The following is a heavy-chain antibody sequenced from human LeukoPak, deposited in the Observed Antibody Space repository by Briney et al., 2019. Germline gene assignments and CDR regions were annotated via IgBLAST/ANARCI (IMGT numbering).Heavy chain of an antibody. Sequence: GASVKVSCTASGYTFIGYHIQWVRQAPGQGLEWMGWIDPSSGGTNYAQKFQGWVTMTRDTSINTDYMELSRLRSNDTAVYYCARALSVSMIRGIIIPYNFDHWGQGTLVTVSS. V-gene: IGHV1-2*04. J-gene: IGHJ4*02. D-gene: IGHD3-10*01. CDR1: GYTFIGYH. CDR3: ARALSVSMIRGIIIPYNFDH. CDR2: IDPSSGGT.